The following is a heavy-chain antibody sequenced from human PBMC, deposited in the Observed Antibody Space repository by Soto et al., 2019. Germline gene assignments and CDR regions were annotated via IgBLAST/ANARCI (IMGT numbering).Heavy chain of an antibody. CDR1: GYTFTSYG. J-gene: IGHJ4*02. V-gene: IGHV1-18*01. Sequence: ASVKVSCKASGYTFTSYGISWVRQAPGQGLEWMGWISAYNGNTNYAQKLQGRVTMTTDTSTSTAYMELRSLRSDDTAVYYCARESRYYGSGNSGPGYWGQGTLVTVSS. CDR3: ARESRYYGSGNSGPGY. D-gene: IGHD3-10*01. CDR2: ISAYNGNT.